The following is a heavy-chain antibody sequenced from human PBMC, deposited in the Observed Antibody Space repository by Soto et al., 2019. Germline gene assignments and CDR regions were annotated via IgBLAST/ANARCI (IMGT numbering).Heavy chain of an antibody. CDR2: INPNSGGT. CDR3: ARGGVYYYDSSGYPNGGAFDI. CDR1: VYTFTGYY. V-gene: IGHV1-2*04. J-gene: IGHJ3*02. Sequence: XSVKVSCKASVYTFTGYYMHWVRQAPGQGLEWMGWINPNSGGTNYAQKFQGWVTMTRDTSISTAYMELSRLRSDDTAVYYCARGGVYYYDSSGYPNGGAFDIWGQGTMVTVSS. D-gene: IGHD3-22*01.